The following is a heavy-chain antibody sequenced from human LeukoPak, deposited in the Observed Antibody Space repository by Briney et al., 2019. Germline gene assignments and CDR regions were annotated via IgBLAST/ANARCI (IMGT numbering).Heavy chain of an antibody. CDR2: TYYSGST. D-gene: IGHD3-22*01. Sequence: PSETLSLTCTVSGGSINSGGYYWSWIRQLPGKGLEWIGYTYYSGSTNYNPSLKSRLTISVDTSKKQFSLKLSSVTAADTAVYYCARYFYDSSGRPGYYFDYWGQGTLVTVSS. J-gene: IGHJ4*02. CDR1: GGSINSGGYY. V-gene: IGHV4-31*03. CDR3: ARYFYDSSGRPGYYFDY.